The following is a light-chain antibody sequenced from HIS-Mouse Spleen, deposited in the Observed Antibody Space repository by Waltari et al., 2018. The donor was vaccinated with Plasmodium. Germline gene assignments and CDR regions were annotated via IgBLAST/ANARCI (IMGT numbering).Light chain of an antibody. V-gene: IGLV3-10*01. J-gene: IGLJ3*02. CDR1: ALPKKY. CDR2: EDS. CDR3: YSTDSSGNHRV. Sequence: SYELTQPPSVSVSPGQTARITCSGDALPKKYAYWYQQKSGQAPVLVIYEDSKRPSWIPERFSGSSAGKMATWTISGAQVEDEADYYCYSTDSSGNHRVFGGGTKLTVL.